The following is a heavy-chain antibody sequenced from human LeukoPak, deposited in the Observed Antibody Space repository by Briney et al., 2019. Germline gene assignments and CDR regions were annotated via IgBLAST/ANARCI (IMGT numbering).Heavy chain of an antibody. Sequence: GGSLRLSCVASGLTFHDYAMHWVRQAPGKGLEWVSLISADGGSTFYADSVRGRFSISRDNSKNSLYLQMNSLRTEYTAMYYCAKDYGNAYYYYYGMDVWGQGATVTVSS. CDR3: AKDYGNAYYYYYGMDV. CDR1: GLTFHDYA. CDR2: ISADGGST. V-gene: IGHV3-43*02. D-gene: IGHD4-11*01. J-gene: IGHJ6*02.